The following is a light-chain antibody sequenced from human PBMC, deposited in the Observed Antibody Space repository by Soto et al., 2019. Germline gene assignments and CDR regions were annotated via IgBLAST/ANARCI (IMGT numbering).Light chain of an antibody. CDR2: DAS. CDR1: QDIRTA. Sequence: DIQMTQSPSSLSASVGDRITITCQASQDIRTALNWFQQKPGKAPKLLIYDASDFEAAVPSRFSGSGSGTDFTFTISSLQPEDFATYYCQQYDNVPLTFGGGTKVEMK. V-gene: IGKV1-33*01. J-gene: IGKJ4*01. CDR3: QQYDNVPLT.